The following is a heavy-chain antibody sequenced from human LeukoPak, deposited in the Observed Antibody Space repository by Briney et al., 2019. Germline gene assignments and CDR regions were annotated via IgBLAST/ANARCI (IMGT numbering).Heavy chain of an antibody. J-gene: IGHJ4*02. CDR2: INSDSGDT. V-gene: IGHV1-8*03. CDR1: GYTFTTED. D-gene: IGHD1-1*01. Sequence: ASVKVSCKASGYTFTTEDINWVRQATGQGLEWMGWINSDSGDTGYAQKFQGRVTISRSTSIRTAYMELSNLRSEDTAVYYCTRGWTHWGQGTLVTVSS. CDR3: TRGWTH.